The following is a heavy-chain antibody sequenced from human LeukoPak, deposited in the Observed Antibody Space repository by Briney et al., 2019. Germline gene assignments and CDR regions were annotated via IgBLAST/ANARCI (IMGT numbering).Heavy chain of an antibody. V-gene: IGHV3-33*01. CDR1: GFTFSSYG. CDR2: IWYDGSNK. Sequence: GRSLRLSCAASGFTFSSYGMHWVRQAPGKGLEWVAVIWYDGSNKYYADSVKGRFTISRDNSKNTLYLQMNSLIAEDTAVYYCARDPSSWSSSWNDYWGQGTLVTVSS. CDR3: ARDPSSWSSSWNDY. J-gene: IGHJ4*02. D-gene: IGHD6-13*01.